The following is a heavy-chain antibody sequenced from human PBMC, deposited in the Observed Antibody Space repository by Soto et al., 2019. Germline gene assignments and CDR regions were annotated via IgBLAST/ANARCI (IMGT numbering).Heavy chain of an antibody. D-gene: IGHD2-2*01. V-gene: IGHV3-23*01. CDR2: ISGSGSST. CDR1: GFSISSCA. CDR3: AKPHSNSLPNYSFYY. Sequence: EVKLSASGGGLVQPGGSLRRSCAASGFSISSCAISWARQAPAKRLEWVSGISGSGSSTNYADSVKRRFTTSINNSKTTLYVHMNSLRAENTSIYYWAKPHSNSLPNYSFYYWAQGTLVTVCS. J-gene: IGHJ4*02.